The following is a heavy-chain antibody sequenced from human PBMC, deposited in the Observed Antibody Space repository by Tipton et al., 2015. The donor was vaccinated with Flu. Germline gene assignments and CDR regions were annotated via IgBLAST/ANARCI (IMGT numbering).Heavy chain of an antibody. V-gene: IGHV3-7*03. D-gene: IGHD1/OR15-1a*01. CDR1: GFSFSYNW. J-gene: IGHJ3*01. CDR3: ARDHSRSPTAIDQEHFDV. CDR2: INHDGSEK. Sequence: SLRLSCATSGFSFSYNWMNWIRQAPGKGLEWVANINHDGSEKHYVASVEGRFSISRDNAKNSLYLQMNSLRAEDTAVYYCARDHSRSPTAIDQEHFDVWGQGTTVTVSS.